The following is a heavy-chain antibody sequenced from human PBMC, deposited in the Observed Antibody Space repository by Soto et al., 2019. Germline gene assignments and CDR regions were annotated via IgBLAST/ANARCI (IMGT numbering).Heavy chain of an antibody. CDR2: ISGSSSFI. J-gene: IGHJ4*02. Sequence: EVQLVESGGGLVKPGGSLRLSCAASGFTFRSYSINWVRQAPGKGLEWVSSISGSSSFIYYADSVKGRFTISRDNAKNSLYLQMNSLRAEDTAVYYCARDWSSSDWFPHIDYWGQGTLLTVSS. CDR3: ARDWSSSDWFPHIDY. V-gene: IGHV3-21*06. D-gene: IGHD6-19*01. CDR1: GFTFRSYS.